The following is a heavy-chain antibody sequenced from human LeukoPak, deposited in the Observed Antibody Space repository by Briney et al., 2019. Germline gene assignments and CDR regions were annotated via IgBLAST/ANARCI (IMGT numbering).Heavy chain of an antibody. CDR2: ISGSGGST. CDR1: GFTFSSYA. V-gene: IGHV3-23*01. D-gene: IGHD6-19*01. J-gene: IGHJ4*02. CDR3: AKAPPGIAVAGRGFFDY. Sequence: GGSLRLSCAASGFTFSSYAMSRVRQAPGKGLEWVSAISGSGGSTYYADSVKGRFTISRDNSKNTLYLQMNSLRAEDTAVYYCAKAPPGIAVAGRGFFDYWGQGTLVTVSS.